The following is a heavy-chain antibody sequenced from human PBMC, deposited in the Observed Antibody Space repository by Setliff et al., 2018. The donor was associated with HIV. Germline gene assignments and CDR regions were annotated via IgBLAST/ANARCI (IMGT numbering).Heavy chain of an antibody. CDR2: VTPILHTT. Sequence: SVKVSCKSSGETFSTYVFTWVRQAPGQGLEWMGGVTPILHTTNYAQKFQGRVTITADISTRTVYMELSSLTSEDTAIYYCARDAYYGSGSYYDSRYWGQGTLVTVSS. V-gene: IGHV1-69*10. CDR1: GETFSTYV. D-gene: IGHD3-10*01. CDR3: ARDAYYGSGSYYDSRY. J-gene: IGHJ4*02.